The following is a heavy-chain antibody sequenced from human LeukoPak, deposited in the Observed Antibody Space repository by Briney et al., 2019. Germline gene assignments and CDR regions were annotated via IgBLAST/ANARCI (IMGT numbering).Heavy chain of an antibody. J-gene: IGHJ4*01. V-gene: IGHV3-13*01. CDR3: ARRRALDPAPFDY. CDR2: IGPDGDT. CDR1: GFTLSSTD. Sequence: GGSLRLSCPVSGFTLSSTDMHWVRQVQGKGLEWVSHIGPDGDTHYPDSVKGRFTISRDNAKSSLYLQMNSLRAEDTAIYYCARRRALDPAPFDYWGHGTLVTVSS.